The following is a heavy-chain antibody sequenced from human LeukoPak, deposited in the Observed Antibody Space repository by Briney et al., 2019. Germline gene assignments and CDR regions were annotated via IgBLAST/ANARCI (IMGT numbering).Heavy chain of an antibody. D-gene: IGHD2-2*02. J-gene: IGHJ4*02. V-gene: IGHV1-2*02. CDR1: GYTFTGYY. CDR2: INPNSGGT. CDR3: ARGGRGVVVPAAILDY. Sequence: ASVKVSCKASGYTFTGYYMHWVRQAPGQGLEWMGWINPNSGGTNYAQKFQGRVTMTRDTSISTAYMELSRLRSDDTAVYYCARGGRGVVVPAAILDYWGQGTLVTVSS.